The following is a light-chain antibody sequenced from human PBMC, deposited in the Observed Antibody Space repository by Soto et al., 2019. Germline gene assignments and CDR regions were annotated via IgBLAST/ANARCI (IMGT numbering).Light chain of an antibody. Sequence: DIQMTHSPSTLSASVVYRVTITCRSSQSVSRWLAWYKQKPGEAPKLLIYKASNLESGVSSRFSGSGSGTEFTLTISSLQSEDFGVYYCQKNKDWPGKFGQGTKVDIK. V-gene: IGKV1-5*03. CDR1: QSVSRW. J-gene: IGKJ1*01. CDR2: KAS. CDR3: QKNKDWPGK.